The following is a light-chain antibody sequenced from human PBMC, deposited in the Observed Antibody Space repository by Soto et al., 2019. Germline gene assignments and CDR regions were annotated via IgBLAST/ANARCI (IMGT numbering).Light chain of an antibody. J-gene: IGLJ1*01. CDR3: GTWDSSLP. CDR1: SSNIGNNY. V-gene: IGLV1-51*02. CDR2: ENN. Sequence: QSVLTQPPSVSAAPGQKVTISCSGSSSNIGNNYVSWYQQLPGTAPKLLIYENNKRPSGIPDRFSGSKSGTSATLGITGLQTGDEADYYCGTWDSSLPFGTGTKLTVL.